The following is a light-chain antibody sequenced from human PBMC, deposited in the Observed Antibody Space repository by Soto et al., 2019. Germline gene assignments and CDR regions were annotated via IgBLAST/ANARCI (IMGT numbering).Light chain of an antibody. Sequence: QLVLTQPPSASGTPGQTVAISCSGSSANIGRNTVSWYQHFPETAPKLLVYGNSNRPSGVPDRFSGSKSGTSASLAITGLQAEDEADYYCQSYDSSLYVFGTGTKLTVL. CDR1: SANIGRNT. CDR3: QSYDSSLYV. CDR2: GNS. V-gene: IGLV1-40*01. J-gene: IGLJ1*01.